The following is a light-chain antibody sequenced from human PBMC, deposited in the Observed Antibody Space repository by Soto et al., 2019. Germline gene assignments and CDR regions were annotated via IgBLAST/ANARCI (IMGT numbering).Light chain of an antibody. CDR2: GAS. J-gene: IGKJ5*01. CDR3: QQYNSYPIT. CDR1: QSFSSSC. V-gene: IGKV3-20*01. Sequence: EIVITTSLCTLSLSPGAPSTLSCRSSQSFSSSCLAWYQQKPGQAPRLLIYGASSRATGIPDRFSGSGSGTDFTLTISRLEPDDFATYYCQQYNSYPITFGQGTRLEIK.